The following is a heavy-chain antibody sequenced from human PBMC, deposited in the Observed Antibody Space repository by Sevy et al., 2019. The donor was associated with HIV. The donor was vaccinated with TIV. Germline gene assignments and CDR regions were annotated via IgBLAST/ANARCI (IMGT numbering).Heavy chain of an antibody. CDR3: AKGVQPDYYYYYMDV. D-gene: IGHD3-10*01. CDR1: GFTFSSYA. J-gene: IGHJ6*03. Sequence: GGCLRLSCAASGFTFSSYAMSWVRQAPGKGLEWVSAISGSGGSTYYADSVKGRFTISRDNSKNTLYLQMNSLRAEDTAVYYCAKGVQPDYYYYYMDVWGKGTTVTVSS. CDR2: ISGSGGST. V-gene: IGHV3-23*01.